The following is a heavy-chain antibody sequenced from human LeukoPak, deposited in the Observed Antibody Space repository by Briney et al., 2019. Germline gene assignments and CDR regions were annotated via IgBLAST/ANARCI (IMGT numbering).Heavy chain of an antibody. J-gene: IGHJ3*02. V-gene: IGHV4-31*03. CDR2: IYYSGST. Sequence: SETLSLTCTVSGGSISSGGYYWSWIRQHPGKGLEWIGCIYYSGSTYYNPSLKSRVTISVDTSKDQFSLKLSSVTAADTAVYYCARDEQQLVHDAFDIWGQGTMVTVSS. CDR1: GGSISSGGYY. CDR3: ARDEQQLVHDAFDI. D-gene: IGHD6-13*01.